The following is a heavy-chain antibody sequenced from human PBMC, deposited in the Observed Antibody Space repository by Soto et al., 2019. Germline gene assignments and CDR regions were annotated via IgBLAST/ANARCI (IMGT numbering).Heavy chain of an antibody. CDR2: IYWDDDK. D-gene: IGHD3-3*01. CDR3: AYRVLRAVFGLVTTTAIYFDF. V-gene: IGHV2-5*02. Sequence: QITLNESGPTVVKPTETLTLTCTFSGFSLTTSGVGVGWVRQSPGKAPEWLAFIYWDDDKRYSTFLKSRLTITKDTSKNQVVLTMANVDPADTATNYCAYRVLRAVFGLVTTTAIYFDFWGQGTPVVVSS. J-gene: IGHJ4*02. CDR1: GFSLTTSGVG.